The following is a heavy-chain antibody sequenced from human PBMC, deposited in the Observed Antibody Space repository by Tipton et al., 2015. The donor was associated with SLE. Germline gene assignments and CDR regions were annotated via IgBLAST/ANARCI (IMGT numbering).Heavy chain of an antibody. Sequence: TLSLTCAVYGGSFSGYYWSWIRQSPGKGLEWIGDINHSGSTNYNPSLKSRITISVDTSKNQFSLRLSSVTAADTAVYYCARVPGLERSYSSFCYMDVWGKGTTVTVSS. V-gene: IGHV4-34*01. D-gene: IGHD1-1*01. CDR3: ARVPGLERSYSSFCYMDV. CDR1: GGSFSGYY. CDR2: INHSGST. J-gene: IGHJ6*03.